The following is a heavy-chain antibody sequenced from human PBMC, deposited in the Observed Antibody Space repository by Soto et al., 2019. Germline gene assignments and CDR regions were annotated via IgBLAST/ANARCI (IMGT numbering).Heavy chain of an antibody. CDR2: IYYSGST. CDR1: GGSISSGDYY. D-gene: IGHD3-10*01. CDR3: ARAMVRGVIRYYYYGMDV. J-gene: IGHJ6*02. V-gene: IGHV4-30-4*01. Sequence: LSLTCTVSGGSISSGDYYWSWIRQPPGKGLEWIGYIYYSGSTYYNPSLKSRVTISVDTSKNQFSLKLSSVTAADTAVYYCARAMVRGVIRYYYYGMDVWGQGTTVTVSS.